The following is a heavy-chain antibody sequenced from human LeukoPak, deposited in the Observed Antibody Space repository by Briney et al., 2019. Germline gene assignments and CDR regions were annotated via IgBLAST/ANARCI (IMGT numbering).Heavy chain of an antibody. CDR2: ISSSNIYI. Sequence: GGSLRLSCAASGFTFSSYDMNWVRQAPEKGLEWVSSISSSNIYIYYADSVKGRFTISRDNAKNSLYLQMNSLRAEDTAVYYCARDAAGLSRFDYWGQGTLVTVSS. CDR1: GFTFSSYD. J-gene: IGHJ4*02. D-gene: IGHD3-16*02. V-gene: IGHV3-21*01. CDR3: ARDAAGLSRFDY.